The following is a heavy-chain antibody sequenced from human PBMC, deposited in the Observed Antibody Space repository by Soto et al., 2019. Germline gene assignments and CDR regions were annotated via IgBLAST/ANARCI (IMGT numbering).Heavy chain of an antibody. V-gene: IGHV3-23*01. CDR3: XGXXSYYREDY. J-gene: IGHJ4*02. Sequence: EVQLLESGGGLVQPGGSLRLSCAASGFTFSSYAMTWVRQAPGKGLEWVSAISGSGGSTYYADTVKGRFTISRDNSKNTLYXXXXXXXXEDTXVYYXXGXXSYYREDYWGQGTLVTVSS. CDR2: ISGSGGST. CDR1: GFTFSSYA. D-gene: IGHD3-10*01.